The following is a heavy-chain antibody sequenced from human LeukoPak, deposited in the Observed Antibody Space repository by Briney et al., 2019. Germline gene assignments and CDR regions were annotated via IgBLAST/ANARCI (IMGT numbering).Heavy chain of an antibody. D-gene: IGHD3-22*01. CDR3: ARDQSGYYYDSSGQIYFDY. CDR1: GFTFDDYA. J-gene: IGHJ4*02. V-gene: IGHV3-20*04. Sequence: GGSLRLSCAASGFTFDDYAMHWVRQAPGKGLEWVSGINWNGGSTGYADSVKGRFTISRDNAKNSLYLQMNSLRAEDTALYYCARDQSGYYYDSSGQIYFDYWGQGTLVTVSS. CDR2: INWNGGST.